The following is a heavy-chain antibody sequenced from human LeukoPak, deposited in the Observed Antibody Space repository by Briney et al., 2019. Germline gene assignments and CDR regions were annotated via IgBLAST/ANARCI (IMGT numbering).Heavy chain of an antibody. CDR2: IYYSGNT. Sequence: PSETLSLTCIVSGGSISTSAYYWGWIRQPPGEGLQWIGSIYYSGNTYYNSSLKSRVTISVDTSTSQFSLRLSSVTAADTAVYYCARQSTIAAARIDPWGQGTLVTVSS. CDR3: ARQSTIAAARIDP. V-gene: IGHV4-39*01. J-gene: IGHJ5*02. D-gene: IGHD6-25*01. CDR1: GGSISTSAYY.